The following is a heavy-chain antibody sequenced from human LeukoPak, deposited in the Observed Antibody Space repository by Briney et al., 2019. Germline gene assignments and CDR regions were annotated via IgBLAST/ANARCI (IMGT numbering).Heavy chain of an antibody. CDR3: ARDRGYSTPPYYYYYMDV. Sequence: ASVKVSCXASGYTFTGYYMHWVRQAPGQGVEWMGRINPNSGGTNYAQKFQGRVTMTRDTSISTAYMELSRLRSDDTAVYYCARDRGYSTPPYYYYYMDVWGKGTTVTVSS. J-gene: IGHJ6*03. CDR2: INPNSGGT. CDR1: GYTFTGYY. V-gene: IGHV1-2*06. D-gene: IGHD3-22*01.